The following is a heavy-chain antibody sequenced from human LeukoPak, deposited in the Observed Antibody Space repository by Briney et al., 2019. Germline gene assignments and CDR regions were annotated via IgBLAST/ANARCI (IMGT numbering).Heavy chain of an antibody. J-gene: IGHJ4*02. Sequence: KSSETLSLACTVSDDSITMYYWTWIRQPPGKGLEWIGRIYSSGSTNYNPSLKSRVTMSVDTSKNQFSLKLSSVTAADTAVYCCARDSYSRTPDYWGQGTLVTVSS. CDR3: ARDSYSRTPDY. V-gene: IGHV4-4*07. CDR1: DDSITMYY. D-gene: IGHD6-13*01. CDR2: IYSSGST.